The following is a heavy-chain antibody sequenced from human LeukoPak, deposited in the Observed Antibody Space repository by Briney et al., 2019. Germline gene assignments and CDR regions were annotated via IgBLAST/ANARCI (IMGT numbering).Heavy chain of an antibody. CDR1: GFTFSSYA. CDR3: VKGFVHPTYYFEY. J-gene: IGHJ4*02. Sequence: GGSLRLSCAASGFTFSSYAMMWVRQSPERGLEWVSSITGSGDGTYYADSVRGRFTISRDNSKNTLYLQMNSLRAEDTAVYFCVKGFVHPTYYFEYWGQGTLVTVSS. V-gene: IGHV3-23*01. CDR2: ITGSGDGT. D-gene: IGHD3-10*01.